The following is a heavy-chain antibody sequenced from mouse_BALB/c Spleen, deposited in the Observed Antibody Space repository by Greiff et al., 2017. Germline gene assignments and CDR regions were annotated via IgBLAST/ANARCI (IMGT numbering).Heavy chain of an antibody. V-gene: IGHV3-6*02. CDR2: ISYDGSN. J-gene: IGHJ2*01. Sequence: ESGPGLVKPSQSLSLTCSVTGYSITSGYYWNWIRQFPGNKLEWMGYISYDGSNNYNPSLKNRISITRDTSKNQFFLKLNSVTTEDTATYYCARDEGLRHFDYWGQGTTLTVSS. CDR3: ARDEGLRHFDY. CDR1: GYSITSGYY. D-gene: IGHD2-4*01.